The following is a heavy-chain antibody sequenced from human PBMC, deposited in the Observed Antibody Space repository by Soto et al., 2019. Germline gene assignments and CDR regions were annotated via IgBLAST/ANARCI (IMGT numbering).Heavy chain of an antibody. CDR1: GYTFTSYD. Sequence: ASVKVSCKASGYTFTSYDSNWVRQATGQGLAWMGWMNPNSGNTGYAQKFQGRVTMTRNTSISTAYMELSSLRSEDTAVYYCARDRQIRSSGSLGYWGQGTLVTVSS. J-gene: IGHJ4*02. V-gene: IGHV1-8*01. CDR2: MNPNSGNT. D-gene: IGHD6-19*01. CDR3: ARDRQIRSSGSLGY.